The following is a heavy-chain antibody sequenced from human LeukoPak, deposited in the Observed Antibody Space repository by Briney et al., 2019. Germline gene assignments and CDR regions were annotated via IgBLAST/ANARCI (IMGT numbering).Heavy chain of an antibody. CDR1: GGSISNYY. CDR2: IYYSGGT. CDR3: ATLGTGVWGYSCGFGY. V-gene: IGHV4-59*08. D-gene: IGHD5-18*01. Sequence: PETPCLTCTVSGGSISNYYWSWIRQPPGKGLEWIGYIYYSGGTSYNPSLKSRVTISVDTSKKQFSLKLSSVTAAATAVYYCATLGTGVWGYSCGFGYWGQGTLVTDSS. J-gene: IGHJ4*02.